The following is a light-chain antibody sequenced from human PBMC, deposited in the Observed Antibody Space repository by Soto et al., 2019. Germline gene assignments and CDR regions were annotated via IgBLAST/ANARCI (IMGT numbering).Light chain of an antibody. CDR3: MQALQTAYT. V-gene: IGKV2-28*01. J-gene: IGKJ2*01. Sequence: DIVMTQSPLSLPVTPGEPASISCRSSQSLLHSDGYTYMDWYLQKPGQSPPVLIYMTFNRASGVPERFSGSGSGTDFTLKISRVEDEDAGVYYCMQALQTAYTFGQGTKLEIK. CDR1: QSLLHSDGYTY. CDR2: MTF.